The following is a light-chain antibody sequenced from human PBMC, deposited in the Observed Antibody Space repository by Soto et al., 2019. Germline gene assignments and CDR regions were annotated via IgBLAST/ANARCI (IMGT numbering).Light chain of an antibody. CDR3: QQYNYWPPLT. CDR1: QSVFNN. V-gene: IGKV3D-15*01. J-gene: IGKJ4*01. CDR2: GAS. Sequence: EIVMTQSPVTLSVSPGERATLSCRASQSVFNNLAWYQQKPGQPPRLLIYGASTRVTGIPARFSGTGSETEFTLTISSLQSEDLAVYYCQQYNYWPPLTFGGGTKVEI.